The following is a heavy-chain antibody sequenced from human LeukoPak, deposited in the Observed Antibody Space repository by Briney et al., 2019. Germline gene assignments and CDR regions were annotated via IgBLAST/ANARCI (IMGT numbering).Heavy chain of an antibody. V-gene: IGHV5-51*01. D-gene: IGHD3-22*01. CDR2: IYPGDSDT. CDR1: GYSFTSYW. J-gene: IGHJ4*02. Sequence: GESLKISCKGSGYSFTSYWIGWVRPMPGKGLEWMGIIYPGDSDTRYSPSFQGQVTISADKSISTAYLQWSRLKASDTAMYYCARTYYYDSSGPHGGEYFDYWGQGTPVTVSS. CDR3: ARTYYYDSSGPHGGEYFDY.